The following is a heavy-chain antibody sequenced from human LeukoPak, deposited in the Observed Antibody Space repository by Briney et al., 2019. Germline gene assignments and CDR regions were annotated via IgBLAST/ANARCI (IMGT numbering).Heavy chain of an antibody. V-gene: IGHV2-5*02. J-gene: IGHJ4*02. D-gene: IGHD3-9*01. CDR2: IYWDDDK. CDR1: GFSLSTSGVG. Sequence: SGPTLVNPTQTLTLTCTFSGFSLSTSGVGVGWIRQPPGKALEWLALIYWDDDKRYSPSLKSRLTITKDTSKNQVVLTMTNMDPVDTATYYCARIYYDILTGYYEGDYWGQGTLVIVSS. CDR3: ARIYYDILTGYYEGDY.